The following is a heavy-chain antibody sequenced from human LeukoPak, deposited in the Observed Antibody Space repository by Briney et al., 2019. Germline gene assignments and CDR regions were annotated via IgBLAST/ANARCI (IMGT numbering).Heavy chain of an antibody. D-gene: IGHD6-25*01. V-gene: IGHV3-7*05. CDR1: GFTFSRYW. J-gene: IGHJ4*02. CDR2: IKQDGGEK. Sequence: GGSLRLSCAASGFTFSRYWMSWVRQAPGKGLEWVGNIKQDGGEKQYVDSVKGRFTISRDNAKNSVFLQMNSLRAEDTAMYYCARFSRSESGYWGQGTLVTVSS. CDR3: ARFSRSESGY.